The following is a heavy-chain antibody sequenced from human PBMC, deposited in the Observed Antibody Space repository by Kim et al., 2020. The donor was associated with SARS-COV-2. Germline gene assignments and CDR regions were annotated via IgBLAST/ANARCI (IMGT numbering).Heavy chain of an antibody. CDR3: ASPDPKRQWVATPSFDY. V-gene: IGHV4-39*01. CDR1: GASISSTTQY. J-gene: IGHJ4*02. Sequence: SETLSLTCSVSGASISSTTQYRGWIRQAPGNAPEWIGSIYYGGSTYYNPSLKSRVTISVDTSKNQFSLKLTSVTAADTAVYYCASPDPKRQWVATPSFDYWGQGILVTVSS. D-gene: IGHD6-19*01. CDR2: IYYGGST.